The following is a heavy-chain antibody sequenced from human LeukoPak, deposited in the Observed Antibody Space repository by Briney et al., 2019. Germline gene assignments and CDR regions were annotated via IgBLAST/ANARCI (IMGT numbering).Heavy chain of an antibody. CDR2: INPNSAGT. D-gene: IGHD1-26*01. V-gene: IGHV1-2*02. J-gene: IGHJ4*02. CDR3: ARGFGVGAAGD. Sequence: ASVKVSCKASGYTFTSYDINWVRQAPGQGLEWMGCINPNSAGTKYAQKFQDRVTLTRDTSISTAYMELSWLTSDDTAVYFCARGFGVGAAGDWGQGTLVTVSS. CDR1: GYTFTSYD.